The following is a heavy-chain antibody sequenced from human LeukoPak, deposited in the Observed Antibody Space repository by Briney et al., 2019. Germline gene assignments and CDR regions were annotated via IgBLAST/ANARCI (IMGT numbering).Heavy chain of an antibody. D-gene: IGHD3-16*01. CDR2: IYYSGST. Sequence: PSETLSLTCAVSGGSNSSGGYSWSWIRQPPGKGLEWIGYIYYSGSTYYNPSLKSRVTISVDTSKNQFSLKLSSVTAADTAVYYCARGGYYYYYMDVWGKGTTVTVSS. J-gene: IGHJ6*03. V-gene: IGHV4-30-4*07. CDR3: ARGGYYYYYMDV. CDR1: GGSNSSGGYS.